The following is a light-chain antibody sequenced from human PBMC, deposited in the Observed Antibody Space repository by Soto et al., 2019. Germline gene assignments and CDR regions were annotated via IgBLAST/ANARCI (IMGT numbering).Light chain of an antibody. Sequence: QSALTQPRSVSGSPGQSVTLSCTGSSSDVGASNYVSWYQQHPGKAPKLMIYDVAKRPSGVPDRFSGSKSGNTASLTISGLQAEDEADYYCCSYAASDVFGTGTKLTVL. V-gene: IGLV2-11*01. J-gene: IGLJ1*01. CDR1: SSDVGASNY. CDR2: DVA. CDR3: CSYAASDV.